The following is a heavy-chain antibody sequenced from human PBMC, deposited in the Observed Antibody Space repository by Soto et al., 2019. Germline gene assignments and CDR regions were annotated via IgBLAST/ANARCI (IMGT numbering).Heavy chain of an antibody. J-gene: IGHJ4*02. CDR1: GDSISSGDYF. CDR3: VREPYSESSASSAGRLDS. Sequence: QLQLQESGPGLVKPSQTLSLTCTVSGDSISSGDYFWSWIRQPPGKGLEWIGYISNSGSTFYNPSLKSRVSMSTDTSMDQFSLRLTSVTVADTAVYYCVREPYSESSASSAGRLDSWGQGTRVNVSS. CDR2: ISNSGST. D-gene: IGHD3-22*01. V-gene: IGHV4-30-4*01.